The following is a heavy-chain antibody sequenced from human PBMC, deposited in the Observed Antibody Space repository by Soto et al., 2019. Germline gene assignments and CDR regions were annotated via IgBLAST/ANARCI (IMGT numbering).Heavy chain of an antibody. CDR1: GFTFRDYS. V-gene: IGHV3-23*01. CDR3: AREYAPGSPNYDY. D-gene: IGHD3-10*01. Sequence: GGSLRLSCAASGFTFRDYSMSWVRQAPGRGLEWVSTFTRRGNIYYADSVKGRFTISRDNSKSTLYLQMDSLRAEDTALYYCAREYAPGSPNYDYWGLGTLVTVSS. J-gene: IGHJ4*02. CDR2: FTRRGNI.